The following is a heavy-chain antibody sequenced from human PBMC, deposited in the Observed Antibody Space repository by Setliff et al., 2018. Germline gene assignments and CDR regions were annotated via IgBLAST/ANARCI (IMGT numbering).Heavy chain of an antibody. J-gene: IGHJ4*02. D-gene: IGHD6-19*01. Sequence: ASVKVSCKASGYSFTSYGITWVRQAPGQGLEWMGWISPYNGDTRFAQKFQGRVTVTTDTPTSAGYLELRSLTSDDTAVYYCARSPPNRGSGSGWYGDFWGQGTLGTVSS. CDR3: ARSPPNRGSGSGWYGDF. CDR1: GYSFTSYG. CDR2: ISPYNGDT. V-gene: IGHV1-18*04.